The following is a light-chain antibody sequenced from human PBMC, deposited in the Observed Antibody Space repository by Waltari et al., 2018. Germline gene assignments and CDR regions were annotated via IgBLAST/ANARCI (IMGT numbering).Light chain of an antibody. J-gene: IGKJ2*01. CDR3: QQSYSTPYT. V-gene: IGKV1-39*01. Sequence: DIQVTQSPSSLSASVGDRVTITCRASQSISSYLNWYQQKPGKAPKLLIFAASSLESGVPSRFSGSGSGTDFTLTSSSLQPEDFATYYCQQSYSTPYTFGQGTKLEIE. CDR1: QSISSY. CDR2: AAS.